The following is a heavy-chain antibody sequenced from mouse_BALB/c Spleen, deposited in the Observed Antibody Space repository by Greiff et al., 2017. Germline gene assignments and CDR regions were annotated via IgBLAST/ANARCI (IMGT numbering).Heavy chain of an antibody. D-gene: IGHD3-1*01. CDR3: ARSGARATWFAY. Sequence: ESGPGLVKPSQSLSLTCTVTGYSITSDYAWNWIRQFPGNKLEWMGYISYSGSTSYNPSLKSRISITRDTSKNQFFLQLNSVTTEDTATYYCARSGARATWFAYWGQGTLVTVSA. V-gene: IGHV3-2*02. CDR2: ISYSGST. CDR1: GYSITSDYA. J-gene: IGHJ3*01.